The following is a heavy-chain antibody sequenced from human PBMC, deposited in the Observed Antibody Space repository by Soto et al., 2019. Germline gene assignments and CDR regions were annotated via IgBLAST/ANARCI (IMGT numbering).Heavy chain of an antibody. CDR1: GASITSTTYF. V-gene: IGHV4-39*01. CDR2: IYSGKT. J-gene: IGHJ4*02. CDR3: AKNLPRTGRFDY. Sequence: WETLSLTCSLSGASITSTTYFWAWIRQPPGKGLEWVGSIYSGKTHYNPSLKSRTTISVDRSRNQFSLQVSSVTAADTAVYYCAKNLPRTGRFDYWGQGTVVTVSS.